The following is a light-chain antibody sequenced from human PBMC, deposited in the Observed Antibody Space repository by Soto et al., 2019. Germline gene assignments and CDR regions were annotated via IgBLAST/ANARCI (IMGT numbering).Light chain of an antibody. J-gene: IGLJ2*01. Sequence: SYELTQPPSVSVAPGQTARLTCGGSNIGSKTVHWYQQKPGQAPVLGVYDDADRPSGIPERFSGSNSGNTAALTISRVEAGHEAEYYCQVWDANTDHVVFGGGTKLTVL. CDR2: DDA. CDR3: QVWDANTDHVV. V-gene: IGLV3-21*02. CDR1: NIGSKT.